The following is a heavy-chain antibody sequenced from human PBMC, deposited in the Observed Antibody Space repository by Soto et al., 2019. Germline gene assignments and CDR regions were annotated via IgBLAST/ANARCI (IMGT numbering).Heavy chain of an antibody. V-gene: IGHV4-39*01. D-gene: IGHD6-19*01. J-gene: IGHJ4*02. CDR2: IYYSGST. CDR1: GDAIISSDYY. CDR3: ARRTVNIRTFYSGLKTHCFDY. Sequence: PSVIMRLTCAVFGDAIISSDYYWVWIRQPPGKGREWIGSIYYSGSTYYTPALQSRVAISVDTSKNPFSLKLKSVTAADTAISSCARRTVNIRTFYSGLKTHCFDYWGQGAPVTVSS.